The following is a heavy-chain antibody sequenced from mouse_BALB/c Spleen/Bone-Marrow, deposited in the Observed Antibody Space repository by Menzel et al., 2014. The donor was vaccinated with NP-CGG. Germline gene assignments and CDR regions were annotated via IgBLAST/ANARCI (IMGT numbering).Heavy chain of an antibody. Sequence: VKLQESGPELVRPGVSVKISCKGSGYTLXDYAMHRVKQSHAKSLEWIGVISMYSGKTNYNQQFKGKATMTVDKSSSTAYMELARLTSEDSAIYYCARDYGSIYRYAKDYWGQGTSVTVSS. CDR2: ISMYSGKT. CDR1: GYTLXDYA. J-gene: IGHJ4*01. V-gene: IGHV1-67*01. CDR3: ARDYGSIYRYAKDY. D-gene: IGHD1-1*01.